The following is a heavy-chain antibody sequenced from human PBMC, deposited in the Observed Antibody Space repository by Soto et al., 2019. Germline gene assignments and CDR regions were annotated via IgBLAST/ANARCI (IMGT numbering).Heavy chain of an antibody. V-gene: IGHV1-69*01. CDR2: IIPVFAIK. Sequence: QVQLVQSGAEVKKPGSSVKVSCSASGDTFSSYGISWVRQAPGQGLEWLGGIIPVFAIKKYAQKFQGRITFTSAGSSSTTYMDLSSLSSEDTAVYYCARAKFHFGRARSSFTTHVDHWGQGTPVTVSS. D-gene: IGHD1-1*01. J-gene: IGHJ4*02. CDR3: ARAKFHFGRARSSFTTHVDH. CDR1: GDTFSSYG.